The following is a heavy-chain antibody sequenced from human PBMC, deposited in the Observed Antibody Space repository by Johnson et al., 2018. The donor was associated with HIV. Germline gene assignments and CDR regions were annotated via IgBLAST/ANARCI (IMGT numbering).Heavy chain of an antibody. CDR3: AGGVAVAFDI. Sequence: VPLVESGGGVAQPGRSLRPSCTASGFTVSNNYVSWVSQAPGKGLEWVSVMYASGDTYHAASVKGRFTISRDNSKNRVYLQMGSLIAEDMAVYYCAGGVAVAFDIWGPGIMVTVSS. D-gene: IGHD6-19*01. V-gene: IGHV3-66*02. CDR1: GFTVSNNY. J-gene: IGHJ3*02. CDR2: MYASGDT.